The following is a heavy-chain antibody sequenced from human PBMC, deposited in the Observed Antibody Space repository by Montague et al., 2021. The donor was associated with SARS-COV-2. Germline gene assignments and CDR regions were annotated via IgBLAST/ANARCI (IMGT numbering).Heavy chain of an antibody. CDR2: ITSSSYT. D-gene: IGHD5-18*01. J-gene: IGHJ4*02. CDR3: ARRRGAWIELWSFDY. CDR1: GFPFSDYY. V-gene: IGHV3-11*06. Sequence: SLSLSFSASGFPFSDYYMSWIRQAPGKGLEWVSYITSSSYTNYADSVKGRFTISRDDAKNSLYLQMNSLRAEGTAVYYCARRRGAWIELWSFDYWGQGTLVTVSS.